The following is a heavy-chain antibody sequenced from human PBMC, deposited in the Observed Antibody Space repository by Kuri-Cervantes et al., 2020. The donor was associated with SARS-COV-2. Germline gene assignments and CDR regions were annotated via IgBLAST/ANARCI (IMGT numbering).Heavy chain of an antibody. Sequence: SVKVSCKASGGTFSSYTINWVRQAPGQGLEWMGRIIPILGIANYAQKFQGRVTITADKSTSTAYMELSSLRSEDTAVYYCAADMAYCGGDCYSNYYYYYGMDVWGQGTTVTVSS. J-gene: IGHJ6*02. CDR3: AADMAYCGGDCYSNYYYYYGMDV. CDR2: IIPILGIA. D-gene: IGHD2-21*02. V-gene: IGHV1-69*02. CDR1: GGTFSSYT.